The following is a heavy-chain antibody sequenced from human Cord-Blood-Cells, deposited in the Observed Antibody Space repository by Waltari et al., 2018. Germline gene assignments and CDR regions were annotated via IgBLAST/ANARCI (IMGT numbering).Heavy chain of an antibody. CDR1: GRTFSSYA. Sequence: QVQLVQSGAEAKTPGSSVKVSCKAPGRTFSSYAISWVRQAPGQGLEWMGGITPIFGTANYAQKFQCRVTITADESTSTAYMELSSLRSEDTAVYYCAVYSSPSYYYGMDVWGQGTTVTVSS. D-gene: IGHD6-13*01. V-gene: IGHV1-69*01. J-gene: IGHJ6*02. CDR3: AVYSSPSYYYGMDV. CDR2: ITPIFGTA.